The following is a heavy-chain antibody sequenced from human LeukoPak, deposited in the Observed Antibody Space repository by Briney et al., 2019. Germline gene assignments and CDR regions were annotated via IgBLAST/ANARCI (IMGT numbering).Heavy chain of an antibody. CDR3: AKDALISLSFDF. J-gene: IGHJ4*02. V-gene: IGHV3-9*01. D-gene: IGHD3-22*01. CDR2: ISWNGGSV. Sequence: GGSLRLSCAASGFTFGNYAMYWVRQAPGKGLEWVSGISWNGGSVGYADSVEGRFTISRDNAKNSLYLQMNSLRPEDTALYYCAKDALISLSFDFWGQGTLVIVSS. CDR1: GFTFGNYA.